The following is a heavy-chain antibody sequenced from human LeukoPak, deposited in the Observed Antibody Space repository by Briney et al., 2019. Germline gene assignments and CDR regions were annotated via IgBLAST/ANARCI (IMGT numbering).Heavy chain of an antibody. D-gene: IGHD5-18*01. CDR2: ISSSSSYI. Sequence: GGSLRLSCAASGFTFSSYSMNWVRHAPGKGLEWVSSISSSSSYIYYADSVKGRFTISRDNAKNSLYLQMNSLRAEDTAVYYCASRGYSYGLKDAFDIWGQGTMVTVSS. CDR3: ASRGYSYGLKDAFDI. CDR1: GFTFSSYS. J-gene: IGHJ3*02. V-gene: IGHV3-21*06.